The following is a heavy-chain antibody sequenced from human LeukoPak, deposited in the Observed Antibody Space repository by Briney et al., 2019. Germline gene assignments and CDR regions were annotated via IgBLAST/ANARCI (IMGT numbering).Heavy chain of an antibody. Sequence: PSETLSLTCTVSGYSISSGYYWGWIRQPPGKGLEWIGSIYYSGSTYYNPSLKSRVTISVDTSKNQVSPKLSSVTAADTAVYCCARSIVVVPAALYYFDYWGQGTLVTVSS. J-gene: IGHJ4*02. CDR1: GYSISSGYY. D-gene: IGHD2-2*01. V-gene: IGHV4-38-2*02. CDR2: IYYSGST. CDR3: ARSIVVVPAALYYFDY.